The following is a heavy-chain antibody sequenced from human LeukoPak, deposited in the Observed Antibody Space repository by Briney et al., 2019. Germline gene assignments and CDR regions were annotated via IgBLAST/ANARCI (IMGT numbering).Heavy chain of an antibody. CDR1: GGSFSSYY. CDR2: IYTSGST. D-gene: IGHD3-10*01. V-gene: IGHV4-4*07. CDR3: ARGERYDYYGSGSYYDLDY. J-gene: IGHJ4*02. Sequence: SETLSLTCTVLGGSFSSYYWSWIRRPAGKGLEWIGRIYTSGSTNYNPSLKSRVTMSVDTPKNQFSLKLSSVTDADTAVYYCARGERYDYYGSGSYYDLDYWGQGTLVSVSS.